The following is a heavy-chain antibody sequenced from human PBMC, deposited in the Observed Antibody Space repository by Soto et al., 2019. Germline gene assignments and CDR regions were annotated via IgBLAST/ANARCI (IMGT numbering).Heavy chain of an antibody. CDR2: INPSGGST. CDR1: GYTFTSYY. J-gene: IGHJ6*02. V-gene: IGHV1-46*01. D-gene: IGHD2-2*01. CDR3: ASSTRTTYGMDV. Sequence: ASVKVSCKASGYTFTSYYMHWVRQAPGQGLEWMGIINPSGGSTSYAQKFQGRVTMTRDTSMSTVYMELSSLRSKDTAVYYCASSTRTTYGMDVWGQGTTVTVSS.